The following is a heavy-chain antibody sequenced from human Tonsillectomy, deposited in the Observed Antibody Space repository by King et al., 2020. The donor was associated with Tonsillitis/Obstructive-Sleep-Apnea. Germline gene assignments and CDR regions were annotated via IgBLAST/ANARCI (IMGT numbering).Heavy chain of an antibody. CDR3: ARGGYYDYYYYMDV. D-gene: IGHD3-16*01. V-gene: IGHV4-59*01. J-gene: IGHJ6*03. CDR1: GGSISSYH. CDR2: IYYSGST. Sequence: QLQESGPGLVKPSETLSLSCTVSGGSISSYHWSWIRPPPGKGLEWIGFIYYSGSTNYNPSLKSRVTISVDTSKNQFSLKLSPVTAADTAVYYCARGGYYDYYYYMDVWGKGTTVTVSS.